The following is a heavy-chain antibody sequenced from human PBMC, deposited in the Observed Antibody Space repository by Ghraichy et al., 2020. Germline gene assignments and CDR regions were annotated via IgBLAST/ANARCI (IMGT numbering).Heavy chain of an antibody. CDR1: GFTFSSYS. D-gene: IGHD7-27*01. V-gene: IGHV3-21*01. CDR2: ISGSSTYI. J-gene: IGHJ3*01. CDR3: ARESNWDDAFDL. Sequence: GVSLRLSCAASGFTFSSYSMNWVRQAPGKGLEWVSSISGSSTYIYYADSVKGRFTISRDNAQNSLYLQMNSLRAEDTAVYYCARESNWDDAFDLWGQGTMVTVSS.